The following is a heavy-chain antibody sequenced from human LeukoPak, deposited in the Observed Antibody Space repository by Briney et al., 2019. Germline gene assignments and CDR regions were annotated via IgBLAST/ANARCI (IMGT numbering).Heavy chain of an antibody. V-gene: IGHV3-23*01. J-gene: IGHJ4*02. CDR2: IGGSGLDT. CDR1: GFTFSSYG. D-gene: IGHD2-21*01. CDR3: AKEGVILGPSHFDH. Sequence: QPGRSLRLSCAASGFTFSSYGMTWVRQAPGKGLEWVSSIGGSGLDTYYPDSVKGRFFISRDNAKSTLYLQMNSLGAEDTAVYFCAKEGVILGPSHFDHWGQGTLVTVSS.